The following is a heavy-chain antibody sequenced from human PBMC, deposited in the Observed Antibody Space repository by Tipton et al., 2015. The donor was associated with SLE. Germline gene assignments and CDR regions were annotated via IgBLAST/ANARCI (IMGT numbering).Heavy chain of an antibody. CDR2: IPYDGRNK. J-gene: IGHJ6*02. CDR1: GFTFSNSG. D-gene: IGHD4-11*01. CDR3: AKVQSYGMDV. Sequence: GSLRLSCAASGFTFSNSGMHWVRQGPGKGLEWVSFIPYDGRNKYYGDSVKGRFTISRDNSKNTVHLQMNGLRGDDTAVYYCAKVQSYGMDVWGQGTTVTVSS. V-gene: IGHV3-30*02.